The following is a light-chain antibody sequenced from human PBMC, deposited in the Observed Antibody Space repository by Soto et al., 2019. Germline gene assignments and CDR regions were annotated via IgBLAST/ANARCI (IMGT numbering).Light chain of an antibody. V-gene: IGKV3-20*01. CDR3: QQYGSSFRT. J-gene: IGKJ1*01. CDR1: QSISIY. Sequence: TQSPSSLSASIGDRVTITCRASQSISIYLNWYQQKPGQAPRLLIYGASTRATGIPDRFSGSGSGTDFTLTISRLEPKDFAVYYCQQYGSSFRTFGQRTNVDI. CDR2: GAS.